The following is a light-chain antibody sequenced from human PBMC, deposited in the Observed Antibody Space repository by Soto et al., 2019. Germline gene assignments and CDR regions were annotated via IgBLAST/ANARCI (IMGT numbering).Light chain of an antibody. V-gene: IGKV1-9*01. Sequence: IQLTQSPSSLSASVGDRVTITCRASQGISSYLAWYQQKPGKAPKLPIYAASTLQSGVPSRFSGSGSGTDFTLTISSLQPEDFATYYCQQLNSYPLTFGQGTRLEIK. CDR3: QQLNSYPLT. CDR2: AAS. J-gene: IGKJ5*01. CDR1: QGISSY.